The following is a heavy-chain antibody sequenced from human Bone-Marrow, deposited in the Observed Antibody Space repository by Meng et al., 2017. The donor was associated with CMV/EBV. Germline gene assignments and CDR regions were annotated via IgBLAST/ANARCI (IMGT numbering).Heavy chain of an antibody. Sequence: SETLSLTCAVYGGSFSGYYWSWIRQPPGKGLEWIGEINHSGSTNYNPSHKSRVTISVDTSKNQFSLKLSSVTAADTAVYYCARDYGMDVWGQGTQVTVSS. CDR1: GGSFSGYY. CDR2: INHSGST. J-gene: IGHJ6*02. V-gene: IGHV4-34*01. CDR3: ARDYGMDV.